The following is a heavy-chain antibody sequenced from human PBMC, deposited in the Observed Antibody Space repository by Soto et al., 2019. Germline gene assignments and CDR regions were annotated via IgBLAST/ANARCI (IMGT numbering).Heavy chain of an antibody. J-gene: IGHJ4*02. D-gene: IGHD2-21*02. CDR1: GESISSSSYY. CDR2: IYYSGRT. V-gene: IGHV4-39*01. CDR3: ARQRTTVVTQAYFDH. Sequence: TETLSLTCIVSGESISSSSYYWGRIRQPPGKGLEWIGSIYYSGRTYYNPSFKSRVTISIDTSKNQFSLKLSSVTATDTAVYYCARQRTTVVTQAYFDHWGQGALVTVSS.